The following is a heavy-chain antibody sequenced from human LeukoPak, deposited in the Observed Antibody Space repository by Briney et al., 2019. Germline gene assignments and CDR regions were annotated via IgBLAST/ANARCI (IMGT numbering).Heavy chain of an antibody. D-gene: IGHD3-3*01. J-gene: IGHJ5*02. CDR1: GYTFTGYY. Sequence: ASVKVSCKASGYTFTGYYMHWVRQAPGQGLEWVGRINPNSGGTNYAQKFQGRVTMTRDTSISTAYMELSRLGSDDTAVYYCARAVGVVKTLGWFDPWGQGTLVTVSS. CDR3: ARAVGVVKTLGWFDP. V-gene: IGHV1-2*06. CDR2: INPNSGGT.